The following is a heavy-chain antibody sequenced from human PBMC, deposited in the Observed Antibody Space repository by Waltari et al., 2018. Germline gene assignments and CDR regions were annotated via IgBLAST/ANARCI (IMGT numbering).Heavy chain of an antibody. Sequence: EVQLVESGGGLVQPGGSLRLSCAASAFPFSSYWMSWVRQAPGKGREWVANIKQDGSEKYYVDSVKGRFTISRDNTKNSLYLQMNSLRAEDTAVYYCAREVSWYYYMDVWGKGTTVTVSS. CDR3: AREVSWYYYMDV. V-gene: IGHV3-7*01. J-gene: IGHJ6*03. CDR2: IKQDGSEK. CDR1: AFPFSSYW.